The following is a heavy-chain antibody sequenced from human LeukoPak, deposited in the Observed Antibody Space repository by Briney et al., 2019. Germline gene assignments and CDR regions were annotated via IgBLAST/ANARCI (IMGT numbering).Heavy chain of an antibody. V-gene: IGHV3-48*03. CDR3: ARGQHFRVYDSSDYYPE. Sequence: PGGSLRLSCAASGFTFSSYEMNWVRQAPGKGLEWVSYISSSGSTIYYADSVKCRFTISRDNSTTTLYLQMNSLRAEDTAVYYCARGQHFRVYDSSDYYPEWGQGTLVTVSS. J-gene: IGHJ4*02. CDR2: ISSSGSTI. CDR1: GFTFSSYE. D-gene: IGHD3-22*01.